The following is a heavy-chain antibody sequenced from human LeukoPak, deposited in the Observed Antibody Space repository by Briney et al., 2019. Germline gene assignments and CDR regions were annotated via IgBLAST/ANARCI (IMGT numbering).Heavy chain of an antibody. CDR3: AKDKDAVLLWFGESTYFDY. D-gene: IGHD3-10*01. Sequence: GGSLRLSCAASGFTFSSYGMSWVRQAPGKGLEWVSAISGSGGSTYYADSVKGRFTISRDNSKNTLYLQMNSLRAEDTAVYYCAKDKDAVLLWFGESTYFDYWGQGTLVTVSS. CDR2: ISGSGGST. CDR1: GFTFSSYG. V-gene: IGHV3-23*01. J-gene: IGHJ4*02.